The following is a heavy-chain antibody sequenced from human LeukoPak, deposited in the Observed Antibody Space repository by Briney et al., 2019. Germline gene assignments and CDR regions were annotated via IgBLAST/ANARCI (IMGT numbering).Heavy chain of an antibody. D-gene: IGHD6-19*01. Sequence: PGGSLRLSCAASGFTFDDYAMHWVRQAPGKGLGWISGISRNSGSIGYADSVKGRFTISRDNAKNSLYLQMNSLRAEDTALYYCARTNTPYSSGWYLGTTDYWGQGSLVTVSS. CDR3: ARTNTPYSSGWYLGTTDY. V-gene: IGHV3-9*01. CDR1: GFTFDDYA. J-gene: IGHJ4*02. CDR2: ISRNSGSI.